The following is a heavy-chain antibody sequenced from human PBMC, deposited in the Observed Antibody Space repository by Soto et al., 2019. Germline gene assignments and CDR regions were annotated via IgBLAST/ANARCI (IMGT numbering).Heavy chain of an antibody. J-gene: IGHJ3*02. D-gene: IGHD4-17*01. CDR2: IYHTGSS. Sequence: QVQLQESGSGLVRPSQTLSLTCTVSGGSISGGYSWGWIRQPPGKGLEWIGYIYHTGSSHYSPSLKNRVTMSVDQSKNHFSLRLTSVTAADTAVYFCAKEGDYSAFDIWGQGTMVIVSS. V-gene: IGHV4-30-2*01. CDR3: AKEGDYSAFDI. CDR1: GGSISGGYS.